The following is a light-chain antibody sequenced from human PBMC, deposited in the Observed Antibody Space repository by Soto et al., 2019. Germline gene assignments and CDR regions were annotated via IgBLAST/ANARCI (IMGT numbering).Light chain of an antibody. V-gene: IGKV1-39*01. J-gene: IGKJ1*01. Sequence: IQMTQSPSSLAASVGDRITITCRASQAISTYVNWYRQKSGAAPELLLYDASTLQSGVPSRFSGGASGTHFTLTITSLQLEDFATYYCQQAYNTPLTFGQGTKVAI. CDR2: DAS. CDR1: QAISTY. CDR3: QQAYNTPLT.